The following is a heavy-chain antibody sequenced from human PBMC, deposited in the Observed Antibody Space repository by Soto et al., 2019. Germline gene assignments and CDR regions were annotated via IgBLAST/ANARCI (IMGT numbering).Heavy chain of an antibody. CDR1: GGSFSGYY. CDR3: ARARATYSSSWYIEYYYYYGMDV. D-gene: IGHD6-13*01. Sequence: SETLSLTCAVYGGSFSGYYWSWIRQPPGKGLGWIGEINHSGSTNYNPSLKSRVTISVDTSKNQFSLKLSSVTAADTAVYYCARARATYSSSWYIEYYYYYGMDVWGQGTTVTVSS. J-gene: IGHJ6*02. V-gene: IGHV4-34*01. CDR2: INHSGST.